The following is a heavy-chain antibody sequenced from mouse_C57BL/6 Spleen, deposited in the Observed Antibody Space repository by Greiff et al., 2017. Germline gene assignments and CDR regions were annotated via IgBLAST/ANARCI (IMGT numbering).Heavy chain of an antibody. V-gene: IGHV3-6*01. D-gene: IGHD3-3*01. CDR2: ISYDGSN. CDR1: GYSITSGYY. Sequence: ESGPGLVKPSQSLSLTCSVTGYSITSGYYWNWIRQFPGNKLEWMGYISYDGSNNYNPSLKNRISITRDTSKNQFFLKLNSVTTEDTATYYCAREGLGGYFDYWGQGTTLTVSS. CDR3: AREGLGGYFDY. J-gene: IGHJ2*01.